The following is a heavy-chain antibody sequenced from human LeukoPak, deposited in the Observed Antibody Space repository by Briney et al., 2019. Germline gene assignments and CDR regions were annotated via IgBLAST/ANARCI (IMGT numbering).Heavy chain of an antibody. D-gene: IGHD4-17*01. CDR3: AKDLDYGDLDY. CDR2: IRYDGSNK. Sequence: PGGSLRLSCAASGFTFSSYGMYWVRQAPGKGLEWVAFIRYDGSNKYYADSVKGRFTISRDNSKNTLYLQMNSLRAEDTAVYYCAKDLDYGDLDYWGQGTLVTVSS. CDR1: GFTFSSYG. V-gene: IGHV3-30*02. J-gene: IGHJ4*02.